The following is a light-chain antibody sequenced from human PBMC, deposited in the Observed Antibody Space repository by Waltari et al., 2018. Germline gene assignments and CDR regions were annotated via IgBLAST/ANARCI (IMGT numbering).Light chain of an antibody. V-gene: IGLV2-14*01. CDR1: SNDGGGYNH. Sequence: QSALTQPASVSGYPEQSITISCTGTSNDGGGYNHVPWYQQQSGKAPKLIISEVSNRPSGISNRFSGSKSGNTASLTISGLQAEDEADYYCCSYTSRDTRIFGSGTKVTVL. J-gene: IGLJ1*01. CDR2: EVS. CDR3: CSYTSRDTRI.